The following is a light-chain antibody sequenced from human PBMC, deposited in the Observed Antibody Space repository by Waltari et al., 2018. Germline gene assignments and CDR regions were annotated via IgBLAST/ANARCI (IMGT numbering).Light chain of an antibody. CDR2: SVS. CDR1: KDISNY. J-gene: IGKJ2*01. V-gene: IGKV1-16*01. Sequence: DIQMAKSPSSLSASLGDRVNITHRASKDISNYLAWFQQKPGKAPKSRSYSVSRIQSGLPSTFSSSGSETDLSLTFSRRQPADFATYSCQQYYSYPLSFGKGTKVEIK. CDR3: QQYYSYPLS.